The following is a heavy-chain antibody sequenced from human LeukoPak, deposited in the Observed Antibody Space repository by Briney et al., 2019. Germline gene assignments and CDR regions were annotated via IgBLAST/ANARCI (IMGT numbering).Heavy chain of an antibody. V-gene: IGHV3-21*01. Sequence: GGSLRLSCAASGFTVSSNYMRWVRQAPGKGLEWVSSITSSSDYVYYADSVKGRFTISRDNAENSLHLQMNSLRADDTAVYYCAREFKSGYGMWAWGQGTLVTVSS. CDR1: GFTVSSNY. CDR3: AREFKSGYGMWA. CDR2: ITSSSDYV. J-gene: IGHJ5*02. D-gene: IGHD5-18*01.